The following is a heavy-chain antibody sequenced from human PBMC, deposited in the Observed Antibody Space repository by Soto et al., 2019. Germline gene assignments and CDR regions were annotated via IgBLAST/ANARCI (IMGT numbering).Heavy chain of an antibody. CDR3: AKDPSWASGGSCSRPCYYYYGMDV. CDR2: ISYDGSNK. J-gene: IGHJ6*02. V-gene: IGHV3-30*18. D-gene: IGHD2-15*01. CDR1: GFTFSSYG. Sequence: QVQLVESGGGVVQPGRSLRLSCAASGFTFSSYGMHWVRQAPGKGLEWVAVISYDGSNKYYADSVKGRFTISRDNSKNTLYLQMNSLRAEDTAVYYCAKDPSWASGGSCSRPCYYYYGMDVWGLGTTVTVSS.